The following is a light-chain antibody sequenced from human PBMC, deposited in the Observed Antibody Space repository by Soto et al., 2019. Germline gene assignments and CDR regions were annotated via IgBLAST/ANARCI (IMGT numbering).Light chain of an antibody. CDR1: QSVPSSY. V-gene: IGKV3-20*01. Sequence: EVVLTQSPGTLSLSPGQRATVSCRANQSVPSSYLAWYQQKPGQAPRLLIYDSSSRATGVPDRLSGSGSGTGSTLTITRLEPEDSAVYYCHQYGTVPWTFGRGTKVDSK. CDR2: DSS. CDR3: HQYGTVPWT. J-gene: IGKJ1*01.